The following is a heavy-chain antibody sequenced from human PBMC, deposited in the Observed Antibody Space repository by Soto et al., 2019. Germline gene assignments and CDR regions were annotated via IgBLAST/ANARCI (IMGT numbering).Heavy chain of an antibody. CDR2: IYSNGDT. CDR3: ARKSDPSPVPEADGV. D-gene: IGHD2-8*01. J-gene: IGHJ4*02. CDR1: GFSVGSNY. V-gene: IGHV3-53*02. Sequence: EVQLVETGGGLIQPGGSLRLSCAASGFSVGSNYMTWVRQSPGKGLEWVSLIYSNGDTDYADSVKGRFSISRDNFKNILYLQMNTLRAEDTAVYHCARKSDPSPVPEADGVWGRGTLVTVSS.